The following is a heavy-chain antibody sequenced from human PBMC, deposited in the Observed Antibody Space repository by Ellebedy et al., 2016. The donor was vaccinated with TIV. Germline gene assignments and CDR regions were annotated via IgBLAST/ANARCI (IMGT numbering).Heavy chain of an antibody. Sequence: GESLKISXAASGFSFRTYTMSWVRQAPGKGLEWVSAISTDSIYTFYADSVKGRFTISRDNSAKTLYLQMNSLRVEDTAIYYCAKGTESVAVATSWGQGTLVTVSS. V-gene: IGHV3-23*01. CDR1: GFSFRTYT. J-gene: IGHJ4*02. CDR3: AKGTESVAVATS. CDR2: ISTDSIYT. D-gene: IGHD2-21*01.